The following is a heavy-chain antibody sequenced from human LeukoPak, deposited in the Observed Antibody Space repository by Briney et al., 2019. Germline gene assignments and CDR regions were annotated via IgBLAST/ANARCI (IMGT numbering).Heavy chain of an antibody. CDR3: ARGSGRIVVVTAIRATNFDY. CDR2: IIPIFGTA. J-gene: IGHJ4*02. V-gene: IGHV1-69*13. Sequence: SVKVSCKASGGTFSSYAISWLRQAPGQGLEWMGGIIPIFGTANYAQKFQGRVTITADESTSTAYMELSSLRSEDTAVYYCARGSGRIVVVTAIRATNFDYWGQGTLVTVSS. D-gene: IGHD2-21*02. CDR1: GGTFSSYA.